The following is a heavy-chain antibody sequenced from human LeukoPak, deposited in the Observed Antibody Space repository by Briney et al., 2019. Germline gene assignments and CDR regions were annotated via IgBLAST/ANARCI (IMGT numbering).Heavy chain of an antibody. Sequence: PGGSLRLSCAASGFTVSNNYMNWVRQAPGKGLEWVSSISGSSSYIYYADAVKGRFTISRDNAKNSLYLQMNSLRAEDTAVYYCAKTPNFYYGSGSYYNGKKGIDAFDIWGQGTMVTVSS. CDR2: ISGSSSYI. D-gene: IGHD3-10*01. J-gene: IGHJ3*02. CDR3: AKTPNFYYGSGSYYNGKKGIDAFDI. CDR1: GFTVSNNY. V-gene: IGHV3-21*04.